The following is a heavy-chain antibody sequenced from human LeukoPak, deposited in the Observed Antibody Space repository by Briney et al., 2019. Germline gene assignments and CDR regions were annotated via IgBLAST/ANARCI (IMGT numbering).Heavy chain of an antibody. V-gene: IGHV3-66*04. CDR1: GFTVNSNY. CDR3: ARQGVGPTDY. CDR2: IYSGGSA. Sequence: GGSLRLSCAASGFTVNSNYMSWVRQAPGKGLEWVSVIYSGGSAYYADSVKGRFTISRDNAKNSLYLQMNSLRDEDTAVYYCARQGVGPTDYWGQGTLVTVSS. J-gene: IGHJ4*02. D-gene: IGHD1-26*01.